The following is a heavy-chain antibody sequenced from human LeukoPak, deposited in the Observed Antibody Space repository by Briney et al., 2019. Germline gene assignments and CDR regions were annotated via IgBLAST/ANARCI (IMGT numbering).Heavy chain of an antibody. CDR1: GFTFSSYG. Sequence: PGGSLRLSCAASGFTFSSYGMHWVRQAPGKGLEWVAFIRYDGSNKYYADSVKGRFTISRDNSKNTLYLQMNSLRAEDTAVYYCAKDGADCSSTSCYVWAFDYWGQGTLVTVSS. D-gene: IGHD2-2*01. V-gene: IGHV3-30*02. J-gene: IGHJ4*02. CDR2: IRYDGSNK. CDR3: AKDGADCSSTSCYVWAFDY.